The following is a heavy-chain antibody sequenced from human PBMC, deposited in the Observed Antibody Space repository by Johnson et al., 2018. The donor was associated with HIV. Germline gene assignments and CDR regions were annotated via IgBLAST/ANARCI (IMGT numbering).Heavy chain of an antibody. V-gene: IGHV3-20*04. CDR2: INWNGGST. Sequence: VQLVESGGGLIQPGGSLRLSCAASGFTVSSNYMSWVRQAPGKGLEWVSGINWNGGSTGYADSVKGRFTISRDNAKNSLYLQMNGLRAEETALYYCARVTRYNWNSDAFDIWGQGTMVTVSS. J-gene: IGHJ3*02. CDR3: ARVTRYNWNSDAFDI. D-gene: IGHD1-1*01. CDR1: GFTVSSNY.